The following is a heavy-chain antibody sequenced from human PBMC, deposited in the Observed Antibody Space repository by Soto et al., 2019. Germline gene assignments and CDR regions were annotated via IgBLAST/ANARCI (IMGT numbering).Heavy chain of an antibody. D-gene: IGHD2-8*01. V-gene: IGHV1-46*01. CDR1: GYTFTSYY. J-gene: IGHJ4*02. Sequence: ASVKVSCKASGYTFTSYYMQWVRQAPGQGLEWMGIINPSGGSTNYAQKLQGRVAMTRDTSTSTVYMELNSLRSEDTAVYYCARPPYPGCINAVCYPLDYWGQGTLVTVSS. CDR3: ARPPYPGCINAVCYPLDY. CDR2: INPSGGST.